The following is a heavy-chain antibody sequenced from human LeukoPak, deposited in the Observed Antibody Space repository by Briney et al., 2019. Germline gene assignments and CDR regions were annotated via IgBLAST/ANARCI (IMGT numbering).Heavy chain of an antibody. J-gene: IGHJ4*02. V-gene: IGHV3-7*01. Sequence: PGGSLRLSCAASGFTFSSYWMSWVRQAPGKGLEWVANIKQEGSEKYYVDSVKGRFTISRDNAENSLYLQMNSLRVEDTAVYYCAREAARPDYWGQGTLLTVSS. CDR1: GFTFSSYW. CDR3: AREAARPDY. CDR2: IKQEGSEK. D-gene: IGHD6-6*01.